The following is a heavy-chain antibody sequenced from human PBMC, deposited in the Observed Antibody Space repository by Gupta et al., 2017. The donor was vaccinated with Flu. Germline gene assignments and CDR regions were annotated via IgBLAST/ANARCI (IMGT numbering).Heavy chain of an antibody. D-gene: IGHD6-13*01. CDR1: GFSLSNASMG. CDR3: ARIRIAAAGQENDY. Sequence: QVTLKESGPVLVKPTETLTLTCTVSGFSLSNASMGVSWLLQPPRKALHWLAHIFSNDEKSYSTSLTSRLTISKDTYKSQVVLTMTNMDPVDTATYYCARIRIAAAGQENDYWGQGTLVTVSS. V-gene: IGHV2-26*01. CDR2: IFSNDEK. J-gene: IGHJ4*02.